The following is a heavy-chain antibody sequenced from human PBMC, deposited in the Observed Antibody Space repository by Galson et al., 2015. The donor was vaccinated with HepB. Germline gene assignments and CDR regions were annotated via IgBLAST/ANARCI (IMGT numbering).Heavy chain of an antibody. CDR1: GFTFNTYW. J-gene: IGHJ4*02. CDR3: ARVHINDQSKYRASDY. V-gene: IGHV3-7*03. CDR2: IKEDGSET. Sequence: SLRLSCAASGFTFNTYWMNWVRQAPGRGLEWVANIKEDGSETNYVDSVKGRFIISRDNTDNSLFLQMNSLRAEDTAVYYCARVHINDQSKYRASDYWGQGALVTVSS. D-gene: IGHD2-21*01.